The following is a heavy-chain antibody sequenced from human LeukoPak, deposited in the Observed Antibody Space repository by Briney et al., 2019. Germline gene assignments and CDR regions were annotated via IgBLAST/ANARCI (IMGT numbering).Heavy chain of an antibody. CDR3: ARVGGFTYNWFDP. CDR1: GYTFTGYY. Sequence: GASVKVSCKASGYTFTGYYMHWVRQAPGQGLEWMGWINPNSGGTNYAQKFQGRVTMTRDTSISTAYMELSRLRSDDTAVYYCARVGGFTYNWFDPWGQGTLVTVSS. V-gene: IGHV1-2*02. D-gene: IGHD3-10*01. J-gene: IGHJ5*02. CDR2: INPNSGGT.